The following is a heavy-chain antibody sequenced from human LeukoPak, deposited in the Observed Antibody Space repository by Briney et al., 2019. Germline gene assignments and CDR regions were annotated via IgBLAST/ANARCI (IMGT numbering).Heavy chain of an antibody. Sequence: GGSLRLSCTASGFTFGDYAMSWLRQAPGKGLEWVSAISGSGGSTYYADSVKGRFTISRDNSKNTLYLQMNSLRAEDTAVYYCARDRGTTSSAGYYFDYWGQGTLVTVSS. V-gene: IGHV3-23*01. J-gene: IGHJ4*02. CDR3: ARDRGTTSSAGYYFDY. CDR2: ISGSGGST. CDR1: GFTFGDYA. D-gene: IGHD6-6*01.